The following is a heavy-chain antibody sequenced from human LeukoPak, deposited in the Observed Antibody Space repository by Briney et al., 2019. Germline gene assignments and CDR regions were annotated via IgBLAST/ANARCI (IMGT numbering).Heavy chain of an antibody. CDR1: GGTFSSYA. V-gene: IGHV1-69*05. CDR2: IIPIFGTA. D-gene: IGHD2-2*01. J-gene: IGHJ4*02. CDR3: ARARYCSSTSCPLFGY. Sequence: SVTVSCKASGGTFSSYAISWVRQAPGQGLEWMGGIIPIFGTANYAQKFQGRVTITTDESTSTAYMELSSLRSEDTAVYYCARARYCSSTSCPLFGYWGQGTLVTVSS.